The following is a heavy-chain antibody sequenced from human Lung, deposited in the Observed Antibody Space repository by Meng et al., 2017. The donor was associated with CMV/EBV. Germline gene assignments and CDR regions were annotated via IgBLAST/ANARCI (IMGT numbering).Heavy chain of an antibody. CDR1: GFTVTSYY. Sequence: EVRLEESGGGLIQPGGSLRLSCAASGFTVTSYYMHWVRQAPGKGLEWVSVIYSSGRTYYADSVKGRFTISRDNSKNTVDLQMNTLRAEDTAIYYCVRGPLLGWFDPWGQGALVTVSS. V-gene: IGHV3-53*01. CDR3: VRGPLLGWFDP. CDR2: IYSSGRT. J-gene: IGHJ5*02.